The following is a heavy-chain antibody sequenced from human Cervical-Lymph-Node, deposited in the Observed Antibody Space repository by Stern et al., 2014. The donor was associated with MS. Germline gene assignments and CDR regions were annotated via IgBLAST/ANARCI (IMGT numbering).Heavy chain of an antibody. D-gene: IGHD6-19*01. Sequence: EVQLVQSGAEVKKPGGSLRISCKGSGYSFTSYWIGWVRQMPGKGLEWMGVIYPGDSYTRYSPSFQGQVTISADKSISTAYLQWSSLKASDTAMYYCARHCAKREQCAFDYWGQGTLVTVSS. V-gene: IGHV5-51*01. J-gene: IGHJ4*02. CDR3: ARHCAKREQCAFDY. CDR2: IYPGDSYT. CDR1: GYSFTSYW.